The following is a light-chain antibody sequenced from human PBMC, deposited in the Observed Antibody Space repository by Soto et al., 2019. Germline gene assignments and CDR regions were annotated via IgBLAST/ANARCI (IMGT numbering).Light chain of an antibody. Sequence: DVQMTQSPSSLSASVGDRVTITCRASQAIAHYVAWYQQKPGRVPKLMIYAASTLQSGVPSRFSGSGSGTDFTLTISSLQPEDVAVYYCQQYGTSPPLTLGGGTKVDIK. CDR1: QAIAHY. J-gene: IGKJ4*01. CDR3: QQYGTSPPLT. CDR2: AAS. V-gene: IGKV1-27*01.